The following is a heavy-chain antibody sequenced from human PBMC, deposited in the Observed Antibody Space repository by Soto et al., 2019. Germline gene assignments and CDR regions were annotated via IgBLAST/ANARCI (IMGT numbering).Heavy chain of an antibody. D-gene: IGHD3-22*01. Sequence: ASVKVSCKASGYTFTSYAMHWVRQAPGQRLEWMGWINAGNGNTKYSQKFQGRVTITRDTSASTAYMELSSLRSEDTAVYYCARGPRGPDSSGYYYNFDYWGQGTLVTVSS. CDR1: GYTFTSYA. V-gene: IGHV1-3*01. CDR3: ARGPRGPDSSGYYYNFDY. CDR2: INAGNGNT. J-gene: IGHJ4*02.